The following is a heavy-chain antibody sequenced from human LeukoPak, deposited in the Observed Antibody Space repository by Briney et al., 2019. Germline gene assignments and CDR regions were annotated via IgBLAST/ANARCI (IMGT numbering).Heavy chain of an antibody. CDR2: IYYNGYT. D-gene: IGHD3-22*01. CDR1: GGSISSYY. V-gene: IGHV4-59*01. J-gene: IGHJ4*02. CDR3: ARDRSSGYLFDY. Sequence: PSETLSLTCTVSGGSISSYYWTWIRQPPGKGLEWIGYIYYNGYTKYSPSLKSRVTISVDTSKNQFSLKLSSVTAADTAVYYCARDRSSGYLFDYWGQGTLVTVSS.